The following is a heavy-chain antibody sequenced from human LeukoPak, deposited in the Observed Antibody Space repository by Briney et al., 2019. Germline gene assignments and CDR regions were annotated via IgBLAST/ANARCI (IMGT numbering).Heavy chain of an antibody. CDR1: GYTFTDYF. CDR2: INPNIGDA. CDR3: ARMALDGGASIGFDS. Sequence: GASVKVSCKASGYTFTDYFIHWVRQAPGQGLEWMGWINPNIGDASYVQKFQDRVTMTRDRSINTAYMELSRLTSDDTAVYYCARMALDGGASIGFDSWGQGTLVTVSS. J-gene: IGHJ5*01. D-gene: IGHD2-21*01. V-gene: IGHV1-2*02.